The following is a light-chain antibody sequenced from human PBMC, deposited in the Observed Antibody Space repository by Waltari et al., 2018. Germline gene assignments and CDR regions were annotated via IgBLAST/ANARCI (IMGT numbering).Light chain of an antibody. CDR3: NSYTGSSSWV. CDR2: DVF. Sequence: QSALTQPASVSGSPGQSITISCPGPTSDVGFYNYFSWYQQHPGKPPQRIIYDVFERPSGVSNRFSGSKSGNTASLTISGLLAEDEADYYCNSYTGSSSWVFGGGTKLTVL. J-gene: IGLJ3*02. V-gene: IGLV2-14*03. CDR1: TSDVGFYNY.